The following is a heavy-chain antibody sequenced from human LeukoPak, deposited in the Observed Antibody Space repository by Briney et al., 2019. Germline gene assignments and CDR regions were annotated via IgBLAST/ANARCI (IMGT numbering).Heavy chain of an antibody. V-gene: IGHV3-21*01. CDR3: ARFTAAGHDAFDI. Sequence: GGSLRLSCAASGFIFSSYSMNWVRQAPGKGLEWVSSMSGTGTHIYYAASVKGRFTISRDNAKNSLYLQMNSLRAEDTAVYYCARFTAAGHDAFDIWGQGTMVTVSS. D-gene: IGHD6-13*01. CDR2: MSGTGTHI. CDR1: GFIFSSYS. J-gene: IGHJ3*02.